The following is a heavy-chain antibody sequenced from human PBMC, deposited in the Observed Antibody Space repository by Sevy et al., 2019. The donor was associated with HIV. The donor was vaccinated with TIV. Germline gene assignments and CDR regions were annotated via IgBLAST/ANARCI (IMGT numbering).Heavy chain of an antibody. D-gene: IGHD3-3*01. CDR2: VKQDMSEK. CDR3: VRAQQVTMLVVFGGLYFDF. Sequence: GGSLRLSCETSGFTFRTNWMTWVRQAPGKGLEWVANVKQDMSEKYYADSVKGRFTISRDNAKNSLYLEMNSLRAEDTAVYYCVRAQQVTMLVVFGGLYFDFWGQGTLVTVSS. CDR1: GFTFRTNW. J-gene: IGHJ4*02. V-gene: IGHV3-7*01.